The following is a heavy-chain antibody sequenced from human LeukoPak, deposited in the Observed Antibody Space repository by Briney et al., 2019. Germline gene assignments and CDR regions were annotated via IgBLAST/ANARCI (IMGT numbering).Heavy chain of an antibody. D-gene: IGHD3-10*01. CDR2: INHSGST. CDR3: ARGRRASGDIDY. Sequence: SETLSLTCAVYGGSFSGYYWSWIRQPPGKGLEWIGEINHSGSTNYNPSLKSRVTISVDTSKNQFSLKLSSVTAADTAVYYCARGRRASGDIDYWGQGTLVTVSS. V-gene: IGHV4-34*01. J-gene: IGHJ4*02. CDR1: GGSFSGYY.